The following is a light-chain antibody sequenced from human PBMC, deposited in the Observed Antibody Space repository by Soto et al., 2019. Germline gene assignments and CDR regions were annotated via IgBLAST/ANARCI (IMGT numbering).Light chain of an antibody. Sequence: QSALTQPASVSGSPGQSITISCTGTSSDVGSYNLVSWYQQHPGKAPKLMIYEGSKRPSGVSNRFSGSKSGNTASLTISGLQTEDEADYYCYSFAGSTTFSYVFGPGTKLTVL. CDR3: YSFAGSTTFSYV. CDR2: EGS. V-gene: IGLV2-23*03. J-gene: IGLJ1*01. CDR1: SSDVGSYNL.